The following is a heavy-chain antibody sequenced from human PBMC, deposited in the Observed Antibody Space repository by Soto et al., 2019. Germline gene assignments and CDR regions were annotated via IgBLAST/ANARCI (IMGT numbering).Heavy chain of an antibody. Sequence: GGSLRLSCAASGFTFSTYAMSWVRQAPGKGLEWVSDIIDSGGSTYYADSVKGRFTISRDNSKSTLYLQMNSLRAEDTALYYCAKGRSYYYYYGVDVWGQGTTVTVSS. CDR2: IIDSGGST. CDR3: AKGRSYYYYYGVDV. CDR1: GFTFSTYA. J-gene: IGHJ6*02. V-gene: IGHV3-23*01.